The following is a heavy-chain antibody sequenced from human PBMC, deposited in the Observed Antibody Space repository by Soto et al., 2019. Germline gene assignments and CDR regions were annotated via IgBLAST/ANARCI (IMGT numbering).Heavy chain of an antibody. CDR2: ISGSGGST. Sequence: GGSLRLSCAASGFTFSSYAMSWVRQAPGKGLEWVSAISGSGGSTYYADSVKGRFTISRDNSKNTLYLQMNSLRAEDTAVYYCAKSRPYSGSYYYYYYMDVWGKGTTVTVSS. CDR1: GFTFSSYA. D-gene: IGHD1-26*01. V-gene: IGHV3-23*01. CDR3: AKSRPYSGSYYYYYYMDV. J-gene: IGHJ6*03.